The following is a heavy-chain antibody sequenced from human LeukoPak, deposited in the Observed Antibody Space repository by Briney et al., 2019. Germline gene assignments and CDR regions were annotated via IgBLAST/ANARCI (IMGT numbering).Heavy chain of an antibody. Sequence: ASVKVSCKASGYTFTGYYMHWVRQAPGQGLEWMGWINPNSGGTNYAQKFQGWVTMTRDTSISTAYMELSRLRSNDTAVYYCARGGSSRADAFDIWGQGTMVTVSS. V-gene: IGHV1-2*04. J-gene: IGHJ3*02. D-gene: IGHD1-26*01. CDR2: INPNSGGT. CDR1: GYTFTGYY. CDR3: ARGGSSRADAFDI.